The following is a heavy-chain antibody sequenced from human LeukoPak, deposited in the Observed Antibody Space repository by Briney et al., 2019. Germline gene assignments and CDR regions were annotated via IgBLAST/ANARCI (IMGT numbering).Heavy chain of an antibody. V-gene: IGHV3-74*01. CDR2: INSDGSST. CDR1: GFTFSSYW. D-gene: IGHD4-17*01. J-gene: IGHJ4*02. CDR3: AKTTWPAYFDY. Sequence: GGSLRLSCAASGFTFSSYWMHWVRQAPGKGLVWVSRINSDGSSTSYADSVKGRFTIPRDNAKNTLYLQMNSLRAEDTAVYYCAKTTWPAYFDYWGQGTLVTVSS.